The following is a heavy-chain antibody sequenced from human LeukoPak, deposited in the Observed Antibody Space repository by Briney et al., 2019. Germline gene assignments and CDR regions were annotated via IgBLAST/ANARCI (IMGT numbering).Heavy chain of an antibody. CDR3: ARFGGPHAFDI. CDR1: GGSISSYY. D-gene: IGHD3-3*01. CDR2: IYYSGST. Sequence: SETLSLTCTVSGGSISSYYWSWIRQPPGKGLEWIGYIYYSGSTNYNPSLKSRVTISVDTSKNQFSLKLSSVTAADTAVYYCARFGGPHAFDIWGQGTMVTVSS. J-gene: IGHJ3*02. V-gene: IGHV4-59*01.